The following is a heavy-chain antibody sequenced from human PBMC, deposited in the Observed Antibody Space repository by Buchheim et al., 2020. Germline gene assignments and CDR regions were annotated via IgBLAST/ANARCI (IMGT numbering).Heavy chain of an antibody. CDR3: ARNIRKRWLQFDRTYYGMDV. CDR2: INPNSGGT. D-gene: IGHD5-24*01. V-gene: IGHV1-2*02. Sequence: QVQLVQSGAEVKKPGASVKVSCKASGYTFTGYYMHWVRQAPGQGLEWMGWINPNSGGTNYAQKYQGRVTMTRDTSISTADMELSRLRSDDTAVYYCARNIRKRWLQFDRTYYGMDVWGQGTT. CDR1: GYTFTGYY. J-gene: IGHJ6*02.